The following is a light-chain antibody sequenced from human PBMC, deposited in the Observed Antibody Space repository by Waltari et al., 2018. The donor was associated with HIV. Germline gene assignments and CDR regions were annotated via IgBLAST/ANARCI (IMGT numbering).Light chain of an antibody. CDR2: ECT. V-gene: IGLV2-23*01. Sequence: QSALTQPASMSGSPGQSITISCTGTNSGVGRYNFVSWYRHHPGKAPKLLISECTTRPSVVSNRFSCSTSANAASLTISGLQAEDGADYYCCSYAGSDKWVFGGGTSLTVL. J-gene: IGLJ3*02. CDR3: CSYAGSDKWV. CDR1: NSGVGRYNF.